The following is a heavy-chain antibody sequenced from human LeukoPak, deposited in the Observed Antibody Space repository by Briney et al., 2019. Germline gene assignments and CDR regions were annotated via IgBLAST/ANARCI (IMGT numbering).Heavy chain of an antibody. J-gene: IGHJ4*02. D-gene: IGHD3-22*01. CDR3: ARLRATLTVVVTLFDS. Sequence: PSETLSLTCAVSGGSISSGPYYWGWIRRPPGKGLEWIGSMYYSGDTHYKPTLQSRATISGDPSKNQFSLKLSSVTAADTAVYYCARLRATLTVVVTLFDSWGQGTLVTVSS. CDR1: GGSISSGPYY. CDR2: MYYSGDT. V-gene: IGHV4-39*01.